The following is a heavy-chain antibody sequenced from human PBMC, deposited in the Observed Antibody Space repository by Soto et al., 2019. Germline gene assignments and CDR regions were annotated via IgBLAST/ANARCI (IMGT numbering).Heavy chain of an antibody. CDR2: ITKTGRST. CDR3: TKDADVYDFAFDS. CDR1: GFTFSDYG. D-gene: IGHD3-3*01. Sequence: EVQLLESGGGLVQPGGSLRISCATSGFTFSDYGINWVRQAPGKGLEWVSGITKTGRSTFLADSVRGRFTISRDNLNNIVYLQMNSLRAYDTALYYCTKDADVYDFAFDSWGQGTMVTVSS. V-gene: IGHV3-23*01. J-gene: IGHJ3*02.